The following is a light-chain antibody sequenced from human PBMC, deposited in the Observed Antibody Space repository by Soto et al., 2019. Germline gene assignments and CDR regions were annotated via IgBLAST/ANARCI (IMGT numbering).Light chain of an antibody. Sequence: EIVLTQSPGTLSLSPGERATLSCRASQTVSSDYFAWYQQKVGQAPRLLIYSASNRATGIPDRFSGSGSGTDFTLTISRLETEDFAVYYCQHYGTFGQGTKLEIK. CDR1: QTVSSDY. V-gene: IGKV3-20*01. CDR2: SAS. J-gene: IGKJ2*01. CDR3: QHYGT.